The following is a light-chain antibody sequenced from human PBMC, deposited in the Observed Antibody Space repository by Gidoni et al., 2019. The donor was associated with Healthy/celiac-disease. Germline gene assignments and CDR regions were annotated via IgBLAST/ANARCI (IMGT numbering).Light chain of an antibody. CDR2: LGS. Sequence: EMGMTQSPLSLPVTPGEPASISCRSGQSLLQSNGYNYLDWYLQKPGQSPQLLIYLGSNRASGVPDRFSGSGSGTDFTLKISRVEAEDVGVYYCMQALQTPYTFGQGTKLEIK. CDR3: MQALQTPYT. V-gene: IGKV2-28*01. CDR1: QSLLQSNGYNY. J-gene: IGKJ2*01.